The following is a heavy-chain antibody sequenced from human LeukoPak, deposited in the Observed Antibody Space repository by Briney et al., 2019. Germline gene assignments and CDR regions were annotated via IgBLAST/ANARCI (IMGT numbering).Heavy chain of an antibody. CDR1: GYTFTSYY. D-gene: IGHD2-2*01. V-gene: IGHV1-46*01. J-gene: IGHJ3*02. Sequence: GASVKVSCKASGYTFTSYYMHWVRQAPGQGLEWMGIINPSGGSTSYAQKFQGRVTMTRDTSTSTVYMELSSLRSEDTAVYYCARGGGCSSTSCYDAFDIWGQGTMVTVSS. CDR3: ARGGGCSSTSCYDAFDI. CDR2: INPSGGST.